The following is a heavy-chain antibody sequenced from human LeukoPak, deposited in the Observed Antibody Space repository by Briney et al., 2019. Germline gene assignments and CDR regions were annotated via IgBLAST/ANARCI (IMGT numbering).Heavy chain of an antibody. CDR3: VRDGQQLAFDK. CDR2: TVTDGAYT. D-gene: IGHD6-13*01. J-gene: IGHJ4*02. CDR1: GFTFSNYW. V-gene: IGHV3-74*01. Sequence: GGSLRLSCAPSGFTFSNYWMHWVRQPPEKGLVWVSRTVTDGAYTSPADSVKGRFTMYRDNAKNTLYLQMNSLRVEDTAVYYCVRDGQQLAFDKWGQGTLVTVSS.